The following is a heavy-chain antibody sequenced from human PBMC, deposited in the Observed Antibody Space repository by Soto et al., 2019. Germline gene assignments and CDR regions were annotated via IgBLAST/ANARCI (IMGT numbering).Heavy chain of an antibody. V-gene: IGHV3-7*03. D-gene: IGHD4-17*01. CDR3: AVYGYGVSAAAY. Sequence: PGGSLRLSCAVSGLTFRNDRLSWFRQAPGKGLEWVANINQDGSERYYVDSVRGRFTISRDNVENSLYLQLNSLRPEDTAVYYCAVYGYGVSAAAYWGQGTLVTVSS. J-gene: IGHJ4*02. CDR2: INQDGSER. CDR1: GLTFRNDR.